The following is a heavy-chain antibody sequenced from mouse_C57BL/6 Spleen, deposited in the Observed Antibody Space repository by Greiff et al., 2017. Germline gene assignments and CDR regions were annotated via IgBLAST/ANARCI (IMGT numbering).Heavy chain of an antibody. CDR2: SRNKANDYTT. CDR1: GFTFSDFY. D-gene: IGHD2-10*01. Sequence: EVQLVESGGGLVQSGRSLRLSCATSGFTFSDFYMEWVRQAPGKGLEWIAASRNKANDYTTEYSASVKGRFIVSRDTSQSILYLQMNALRAEDTAIYYCARDAPFYGQGYFDVWGTGTTVTVSS. J-gene: IGHJ1*03. V-gene: IGHV7-1*01. CDR3: ARDAPFYGQGYFDV.